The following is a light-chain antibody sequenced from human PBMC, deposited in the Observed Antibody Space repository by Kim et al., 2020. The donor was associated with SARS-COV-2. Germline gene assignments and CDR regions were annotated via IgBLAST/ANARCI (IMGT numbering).Light chain of an antibody. CDR2: AAS. Sequence: DIQMTQSPSSLSASVGDRVTITCRASQSISSYLNWYQQKPGKAPKLLFYAASSLQSGVPSRFSGSGSGTDFTLTISSLQPEDFATYYCQQSYSTPTFGQGTKVDIK. J-gene: IGKJ1*01. CDR1: QSISSY. V-gene: IGKV1-39*01. CDR3: QQSYSTPT.